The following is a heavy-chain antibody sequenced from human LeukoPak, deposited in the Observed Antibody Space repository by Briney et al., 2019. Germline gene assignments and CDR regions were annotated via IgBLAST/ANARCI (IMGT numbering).Heavy chain of an antibody. D-gene: IGHD6-19*01. CDR3: ARGGWGDGGYYYYYYMDV. CDR2: INHSGST. J-gene: IGHJ6*03. V-gene: IGHV4-34*01. CDR1: GGSFSGYY. Sequence: PSETLSLTCAVYGGSFSGYYWSWIRQPPGKGLEWIGEINHSGSTDYNPSLKSRVTISVDTSKNQFSLKLSSVTAADTAVYYCARGGWGDGGYYYYYYMDVWGKGTTVTVSS.